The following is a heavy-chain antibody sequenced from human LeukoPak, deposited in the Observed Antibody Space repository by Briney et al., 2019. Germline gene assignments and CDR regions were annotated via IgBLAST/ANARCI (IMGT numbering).Heavy chain of an antibody. D-gene: IGHD1-26*01. J-gene: IGHJ4*02. Sequence: GSLRLSCAASGFTFSSYAMHWVRQAPGKGLEWVAVISYDGSNKYYADSVKGRFTISRDNSKNTLYLQMNSLRAEDTAVYYCARSDGIVGATTAYWGQGTLVTVSP. CDR3: ARSDGIVGATTAY. V-gene: IGHV3-30-3*01. CDR1: GFTFSSYA. CDR2: ISYDGSNK.